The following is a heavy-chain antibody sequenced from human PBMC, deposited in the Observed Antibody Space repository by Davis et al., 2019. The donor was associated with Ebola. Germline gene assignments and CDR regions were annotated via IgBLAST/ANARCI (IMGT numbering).Heavy chain of an antibody. J-gene: IGHJ3*02. Sequence: SVKVSCKASGYTFTSYGISWVRQAPGQALEWMGWITPFNGNTNYAQKFQDRVTITRDRSMSTAYMELSSLRSEDTAMYYCATLIQSGAFDIWGQGTMVTVSS. CDR2: ITPFNGNT. V-gene: IGHV1-45*02. D-gene: IGHD5-18*01. CDR3: ATLIQSGAFDI. CDR1: GYTFTSYG.